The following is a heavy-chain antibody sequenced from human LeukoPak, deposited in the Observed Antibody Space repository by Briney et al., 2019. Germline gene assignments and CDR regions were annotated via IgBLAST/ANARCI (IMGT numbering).Heavy chain of an antibody. V-gene: IGHV3-66*01. CDR1: GFTVSSNY. Sequence: GGSLRRSCAASGFTVSSNYMSWVRQAPGKGLEWVSVIYSGGSTYYADSVKGRFTISRDNSKNTLYLQMNSLRAEDTAVYYCAREPPYYYDSSGSERWYYFDYWGQGTLVTVSS. D-gene: IGHD3-22*01. CDR3: AREPPYYYDSSGSERWYYFDY. J-gene: IGHJ4*02. CDR2: IYSGGST.